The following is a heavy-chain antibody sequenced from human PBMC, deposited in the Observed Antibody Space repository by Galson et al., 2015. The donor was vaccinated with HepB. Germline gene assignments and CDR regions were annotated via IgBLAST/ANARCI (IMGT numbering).Heavy chain of an antibody. CDR2: VRSEGSDK. Sequence: SLRLSCAASGLTFSSYGMHWVRQAPGKGLEWVAFVRSEGSDKYYADSVKGRFTISRDNSKNTLYLQMNSLRAEDTAVYYCAREEVTMLFGAFDIWGQGTMVTVSS. CDR1: GLTFSSYG. CDR3: AREEVTMLFGAFDI. D-gene: IGHD3-10*01. V-gene: IGHV3-30*02. J-gene: IGHJ3*02.